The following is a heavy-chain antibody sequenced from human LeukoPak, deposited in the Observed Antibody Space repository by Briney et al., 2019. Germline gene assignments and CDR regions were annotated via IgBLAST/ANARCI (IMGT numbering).Heavy chain of an antibody. D-gene: IGHD5-24*01. Sequence: GGSLRLSRAASGFTFSSYWMNRARQAPGKGLEWVASINHNGNVNHYVDSVKGRFTISRDNAKNSLYLQMSNLRAEDTAVYYCAREFDGDQRWLQLNDYWGQGTLVTVSS. CDR1: GFTFSSYW. V-gene: IGHV3-7*03. CDR3: AREFDGDQRWLQLNDY. CDR2: INHNGNVN. J-gene: IGHJ4*02.